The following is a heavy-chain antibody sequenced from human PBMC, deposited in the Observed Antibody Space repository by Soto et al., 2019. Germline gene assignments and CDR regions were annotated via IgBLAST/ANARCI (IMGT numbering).Heavy chain of an antibody. Sequence: GALILTCAASGFTFSSYAMSWVGQAPGKGLEWVSYISSSSSTIYYADSVKGRFTISRDNAKNSLYLQMNSLRDEDTAVYYCARDTQTYYDFWSGYTKPYYFDYWGQGTLVTVSS. J-gene: IGHJ4*02. CDR1: GFTFSSYA. V-gene: IGHV3-48*02. CDR2: ISSSSSTI. D-gene: IGHD3-3*01. CDR3: ARDTQTYYDFWSGYTKPYYFDY.